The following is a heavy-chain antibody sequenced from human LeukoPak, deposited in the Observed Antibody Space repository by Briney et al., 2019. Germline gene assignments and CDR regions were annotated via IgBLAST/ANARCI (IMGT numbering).Heavy chain of an antibody. CDR3: ARWGITIFGEIDY. D-gene: IGHD3-3*01. CDR2: IKQDGSEK. J-gene: IGHJ4*02. Sequence: GGSLRLSCAASGFTFSSYWMSWVRQAPGKGLEWVANIKQDGSEKYCVDSVKGRFTISRDNAKNSLYLQMNSLRAEDTAVYYCARWGITIFGEIDYWGQGTLVTVSS. CDR1: GFTFSSYW. V-gene: IGHV3-7*01.